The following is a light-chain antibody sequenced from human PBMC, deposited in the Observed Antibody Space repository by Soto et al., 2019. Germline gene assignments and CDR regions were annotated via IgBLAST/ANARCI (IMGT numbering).Light chain of an antibody. V-gene: IGKV3-20*01. Sequence: ESVLTQFPGTLSLSQGERATLSCRASQSVSSSYLAWYQQKPGQAPRLLIYGASSRATGIPDRFSGSGSGTDFTLTISRLEPEDFAVYYCQQYGTSPETFGQGTKVDIK. CDR1: QSVSSSY. CDR3: QQYGTSPET. CDR2: GAS. J-gene: IGKJ1*01.